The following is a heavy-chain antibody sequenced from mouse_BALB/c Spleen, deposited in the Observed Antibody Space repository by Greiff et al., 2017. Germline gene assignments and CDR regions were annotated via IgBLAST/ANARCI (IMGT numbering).Heavy chain of an antibody. CDR3: ARGGLRGFAY. D-gene: IGHD2-4*01. CDR2: ISTYYGDA. J-gene: IGHJ3*01. CDR1: GYTFTDYA. Sequence: VQLQQSGAELVRPGVSVKISCKGSGYTFTDYAMHWVKQSHAKSLEWIGVISTYYGDASYNQKFKGKATMTVDKSSSTAYMELARLTSEDSAIYYCARGGLRGFAYWGQGTLVTVSA. V-gene: IGHV1S137*01.